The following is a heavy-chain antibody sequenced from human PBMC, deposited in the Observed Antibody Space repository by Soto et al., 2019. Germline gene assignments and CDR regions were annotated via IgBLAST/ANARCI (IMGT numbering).Heavy chain of an antibody. CDR2: ISYDGSNK. Sequence: QVQLVESGGGVVQPGRSLRLSCAASGFTFSSYGMHWVRQAPGKGLEWVAVISYDGSNKYYADSVKGRFTISRDNSKNTLYLQMNSLRAEDTAVYYCARSSSGFDYWGQGILVTVSS. CDR3: ARSSSGFDY. J-gene: IGHJ4*02. CDR1: GFTFSSYG. V-gene: IGHV3-30*03. D-gene: IGHD3-10*01.